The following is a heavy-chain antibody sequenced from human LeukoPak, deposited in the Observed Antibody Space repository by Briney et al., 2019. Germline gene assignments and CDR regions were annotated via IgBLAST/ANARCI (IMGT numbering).Heavy chain of an antibody. V-gene: IGHV4-34*01. D-gene: IGHD3-10*01. CDR3: ARLKRPYGSGSYYNLNRYYFDY. J-gene: IGHJ4*02. CDR2: INHSGST. CDR1: GGSFSGYY. Sequence: PSETLSLTCAVYGGSFSGYYWSWIRQPPGKGLEWIGEINHSGSTNYNPSLKSRVTISVDTSKNQFSLKLSSVTAADTAVYYCARLKRPYGSGSYYNLNRYYFDYWGQGTLVTVSS.